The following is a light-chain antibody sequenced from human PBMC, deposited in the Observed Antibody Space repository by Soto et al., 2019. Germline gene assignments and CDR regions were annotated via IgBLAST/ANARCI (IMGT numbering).Light chain of an antibody. CDR2: GVK. V-gene: IGLV2-14*01. Sequence: QSVLTQPASVSGSPGQSITISCTGSGRDIGAYDYVSWYQQHPGKAPKLLIYGVKNLPSGVSYRFSASKSAFTASLTISGLQAEDEAHYYCSSYTTSYFYVFGPGTKVTVL. J-gene: IGLJ1*01. CDR3: SSYTTSYFYV. CDR1: GRDIGAYDY.